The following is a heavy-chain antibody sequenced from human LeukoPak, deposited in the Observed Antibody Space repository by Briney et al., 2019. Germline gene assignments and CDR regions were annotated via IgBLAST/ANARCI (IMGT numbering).Heavy chain of an antibody. J-gene: IGHJ5*02. Sequence: PSETLSLTCTASGCSVSSYSRCWLRQPPGQGLEWIGYIYYTGTTNYNPSLRSRVTISLDTSKNQFSLNLRSVTAADTAVYYCVRGAGSSLASGQATLVTVSS. V-gene: IGHV4-59*02. CDR3: VRGAGSSLA. CDR1: GCSVSSYS. D-gene: IGHD6-6*01. CDR2: IYYTGTT.